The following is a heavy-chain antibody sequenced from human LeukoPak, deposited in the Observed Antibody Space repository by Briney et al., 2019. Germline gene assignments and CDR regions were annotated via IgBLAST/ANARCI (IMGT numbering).Heavy chain of an antibody. CDR3: AKSLDSSGHYGIGY. V-gene: IGHV3-23*01. Sequence: PTGGSLRLSCAASGFTFSSYAMSWVRQAPGKGLEWVSTISGSGGSTYYADSVKGRFTISRVNSKNTVYLRMSSLRAADTAVYYCAKSLDSSGHYGIGYWGQGTLDSVSS. CDR1: GFTFSSYA. CDR2: ISGSGGST. D-gene: IGHD3-22*01. J-gene: IGHJ4*02.